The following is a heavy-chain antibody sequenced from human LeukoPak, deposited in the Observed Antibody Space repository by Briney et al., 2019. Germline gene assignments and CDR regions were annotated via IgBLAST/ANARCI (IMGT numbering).Heavy chain of an antibody. D-gene: IGHD6-25*01. CDR1: GFTFSSYW. V-gene: IGHV3-74*01. J-gene: IGHJ3*02. CDR2: IRGDGAST. CDR3: ARVGGVSGRAFDM. Sequence: GGSLRLSCAASGFTFSSYWMHWVRQDPGKGLVWVSYIRGDGASTSYAESVKGRFTISRDNAKNTLYLQMNSLRVEDTAVYYCARVGGVSGRAFDMWGQGTMVTVSS.